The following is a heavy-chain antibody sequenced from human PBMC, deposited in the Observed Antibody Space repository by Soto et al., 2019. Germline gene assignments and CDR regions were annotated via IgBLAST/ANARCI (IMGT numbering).Heavy chain of an antibody. J-gene: IGHJ6*02. D-gene: IGHD5-18*01. CDR1: GFTVSSDY. CDR2: VYSGGTT. V-gene: IGHV3-66*01. CDR3: ARDPGYRNGMDV. Sequence: GGSLRLSCAASGFTVSSDYMTWVRQAPGKGLEWLSTVYSGGTTYYADSVKGRFIISRDNSKNTLFLQMNNLRVEDTAMYYCARDPGYRNGMDVWGQGTTVTVSS.